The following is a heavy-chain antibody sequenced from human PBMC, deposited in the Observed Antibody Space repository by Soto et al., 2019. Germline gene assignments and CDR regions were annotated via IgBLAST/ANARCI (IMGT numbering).Heavy chain of an antibody. Sequence: QVQLQESGPGLVKASQTLSLTCTVSGGSITSGDYYWSWIRQPPGKGLEWIGYIYYSGSTYYRPSLRRRLSISVDPSKRQFSLKLSSVTAADAPVYFCPSPGAGIGDLGGAFALWGQGTMVTVSS. D-gene: IGHD3-10*01. CDR1: GGSITSGDYY. CDR3: PSPGAGIGDLGGAFAL. J-gene: IGHJ3*01. V-gene: IGHV4-30-4*01. CDR2: IYYSGST.